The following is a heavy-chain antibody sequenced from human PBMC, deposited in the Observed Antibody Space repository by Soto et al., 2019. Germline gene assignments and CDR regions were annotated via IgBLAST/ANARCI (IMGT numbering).Heavy chain of an antibody. CDR1: GGSISSGGYY. Sequence: QVQLQESGPGLVKPSQTLSLTCTVSGGSISSGGYYWSWIRQHPGKGLEWIGYIYYSGSTYYNPSLKSRVTISVDTYKNQFSLKLSSVTAADTAVYYCARGGPASYGSGIDYWGQGTLVTVSS. CDR3: ARGGPASYGSGIDY. V-gene: IGHV4-31*03. J-gene: IGHJ4*02. CDR2: IYYSGST. D-gene: IGHD3-10*01.